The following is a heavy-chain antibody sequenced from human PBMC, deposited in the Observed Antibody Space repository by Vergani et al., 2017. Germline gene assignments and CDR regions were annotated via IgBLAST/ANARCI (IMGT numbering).Heavy chain of an antibody. Sequence: EVQLVESGGGLVKPGGSLRLSCAASGFTFSSYSMNWVRQAPGKGLEWVSSISSSSSYIYYADSVKGRFTISRDNAKNSLYLQMNSLRAEDTAVYDCAGGLRGYSYGYHDYWGQGTLVTVSS. CDR3: AGGLRGYSYGYHDY. D-gene: IGHD5-18*01. CDR1: GFTFSSYS. V-gene: IGHV3-21*01. J-gene: IGHJ4*02. CDR2: ISSSSSYI.